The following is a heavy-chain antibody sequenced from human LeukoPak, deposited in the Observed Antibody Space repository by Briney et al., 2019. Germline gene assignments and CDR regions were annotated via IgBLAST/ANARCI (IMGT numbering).Heavy chain of an antibody. CDR3: ARDPQGVQH. J-gene: IGHJ1*01. CDR2: IYHSGST. CDR1: GYSITSGYY. V-gene: IGHV4-38-2*02. Sequence: PSETLSLTCTVSGYSITSGYYWGWIRQPPGKGLEWIGSIYHSGSTHYNPSLNSRVTMSVDTSKNQVSLKLSSVTAADTAVYYCARDPQGVQHWGQGTLVTVSS.